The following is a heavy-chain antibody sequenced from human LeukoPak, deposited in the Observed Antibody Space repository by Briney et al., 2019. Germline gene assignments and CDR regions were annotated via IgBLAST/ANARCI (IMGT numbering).Heavy chain of an antibody. J-gene: IGHJ6*03. Sequence: GGSLRLSCAASGLTFSRYWMHWIRQAPGKGLVWVSHISSDGTRTHYADSVKGRFTISRDNANETLCLQMDSLKVEDTATHYCAKSPYYHLFHYYMDVWGKGTTVTVS. V-gene: IGHV3-74*01. CDR2: ISSDGTRT. CDR3: AKSPYYHLFHYYMDV. D-gene: IGHD3-22*01. CDR1: GLTFSRYW.